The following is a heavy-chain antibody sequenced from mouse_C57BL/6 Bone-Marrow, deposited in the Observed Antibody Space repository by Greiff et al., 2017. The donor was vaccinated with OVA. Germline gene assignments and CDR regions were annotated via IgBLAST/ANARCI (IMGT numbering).Heavy chain of an antibody. V-gene: IGHV5-9*01. CDR2: ISGGGGNT. CDR3: ARHEDYYGSRPYFDV. Sequence: DVHLVESGGGLVKPGGSLKLSCAASGFTFSSYTMSWVRQTPEKRLEWVATISGGGGNTYYPDSVKGRFTISRDNAKNTLYLQMSSLRSEDTALYYCARHEDYYGSRPYFDVWGTGTTVTVSS. D-gene: IGHD1-1*01. CDR1: GFTFSSYT. J-gene: IGHJ1*03.